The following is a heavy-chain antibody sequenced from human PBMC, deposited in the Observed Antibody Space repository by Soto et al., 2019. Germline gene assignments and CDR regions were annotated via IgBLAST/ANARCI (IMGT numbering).Heavy chain of an antibody. CDR2: MNPNSGNT. CDR3: AREKTSYGMDV. Sequence: QVQLVQSGAEVKKPGASVKVSCKASDTPSPVMIRQATGQGLEWMGWMNPNSGNTGYAQKFQGRVTMTRNTSISTAYMELSSLRSEDTAVYYCAREKTSYGMDVWGQGTTVTVSS. CDR1: DTPSPVM. J-gene: IGHJ6*02. V-gene: IGHV1-8*01.